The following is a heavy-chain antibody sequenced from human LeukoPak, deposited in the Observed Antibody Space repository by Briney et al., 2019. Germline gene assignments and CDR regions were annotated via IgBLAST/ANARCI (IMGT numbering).Heavy chain of an antibody. Sequence: SETLSLTCTVSGGSISSSSYYWGWIRQPPGKGLEWIGSIYYSGSTYYNPSLKSRVTISVDTSKNQFSLKLSSVTAADTAVYYCARLYCSSTSCYAFDYWGQGTLVTVSS. CDR2: IYYSGST. V-gene: IGHV4-39*01. CDR1: GGSISSSSYY. CDR3: ARLYCSSTSCYAFDY. D-gene: IGHD2-2*01. J-gene: IGHJ4*02.